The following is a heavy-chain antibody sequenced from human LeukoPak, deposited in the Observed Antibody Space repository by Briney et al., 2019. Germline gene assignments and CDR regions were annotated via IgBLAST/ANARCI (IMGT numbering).Heavy chain of an antibody. CDR1: GFTFTSSA. Sequence: SVKVSCKASGFTFTSSAMQWVRQARGQRLEWIGWIVVGSGNTNYAQKLQERVTITRDMSTSTAYMELSSLRSEDTAVYYCAADYPWEGGYVNWGQGTLVTVSS. V-gene: IGHV1-58*02. CDR2: IVVGSGNT. CDR3: AADYPWEGGYVN. D-gene: IGHD5-12*01. J-gene: IGHJ4*02.